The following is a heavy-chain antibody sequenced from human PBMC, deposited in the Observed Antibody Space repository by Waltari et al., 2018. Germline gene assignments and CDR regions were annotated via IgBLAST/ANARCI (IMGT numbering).Heavy chain of an antibody. V-gene: IGHV4-59*01. Sequence: QVQLQESGPGLVKPSETLSLTCTVSGGAISSYYWDWIRQPPGKGLEWIGYIYYSGSTNYNPSLKSRVTISVDTSKNQFSLKLSSVTAADTAVYYCARAGAYYDILTGYYHDAFDIWGQGTMVTVSS. D-gene: IGHD3-9*01. J-gene: IGHJ3*02. CDR1: GGAISSYY. CDR2: IYYSGST. CDR3: ARAGAYYDILTGYYHDAFDI.